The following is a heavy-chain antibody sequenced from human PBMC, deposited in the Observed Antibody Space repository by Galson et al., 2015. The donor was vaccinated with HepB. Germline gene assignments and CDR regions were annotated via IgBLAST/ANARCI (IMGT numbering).Heavy chain of an antibody. Sequence: SLRLSCAASGFPFSNHAMHWVRQAPGKGLEGVAAITSAGDHQSYADSVKGRFTISRDNSQNMMYLQMNSLRAEDTAVYYCARDAMGRGSGSYSAFDYWGQGTLVTVSS. CDR2: ITSAGDHQ. J-gene: IGHJ4*02. V-gene: IGHV3-30-3*01. CDR1: GFPFSNHA. CDR3: ARDAMGRGSGSYSAFDY. D-gene: IGHD1-26*01.